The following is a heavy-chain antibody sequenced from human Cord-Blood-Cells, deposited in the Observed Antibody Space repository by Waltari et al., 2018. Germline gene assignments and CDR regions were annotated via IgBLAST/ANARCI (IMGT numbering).Heavy chain of an antibody. CDR1: GGSISSSSYY. J-gene: IGHJ4*02. CDR2: IYYSGGT. CDR3: ARSMSGYSGYDLDY. D-gene: IGHD5-12*01. Sequence: QLQLQESGPGLVKPSETLSLTCTVSGGSISSSSYYWGWIRQPPGKGLEWIGSIYYSGGTYYNPSLKSRVTISVDTSKNQFSLKLSSVTAADTAVYYCARSMSGYSGYDLDYWGQGTLVTVSS. V-gene: IGHV4-39*01.